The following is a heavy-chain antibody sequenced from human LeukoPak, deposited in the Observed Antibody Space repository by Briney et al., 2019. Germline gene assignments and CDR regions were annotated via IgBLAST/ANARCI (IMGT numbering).Heavy chain of an antibody. V-gene: IGHV3-23*01. J-gene: IGHJ6*02. Sequence: PGGSLRLSCAASGFTFGTYAMTWVRRAPGKGLEWVSAVGTSGDATYYANSVKGRFTISRDNSKNTLYLQINNLRAEDTAIYYCARGLYYYVMGVWGPGTTVTVSS. CDR1: GFTFGTYA. CDR2: VGTSGDAT. CDR3: ARGLYYYVMGV.